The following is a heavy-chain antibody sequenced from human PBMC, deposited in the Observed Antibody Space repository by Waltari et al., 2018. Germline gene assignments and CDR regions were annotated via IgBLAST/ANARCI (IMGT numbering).Heavy chain of an antibody. Sequence: EVQLAESGGGLVQPGGSLRLSCAASGFNFSSYWMPWVRQTPGNGLVWVALIKSDGSSTTYADSVRGRFTISRDNAKNTLYLQMNGLRAEDTAVYYCVRDSRYWGQGTLVTVSS. CDR3: VRDSRY. J-gene: IGHJ4*02. V-gene: IGHV3-74*01. CDR1: GFNFSSYW. CDR2: IKSDGSST.